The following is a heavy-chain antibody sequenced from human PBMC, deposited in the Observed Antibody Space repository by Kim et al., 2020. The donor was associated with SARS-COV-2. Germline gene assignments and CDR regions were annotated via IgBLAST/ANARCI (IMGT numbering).Heavy chain of an antibody. D-gene: IGHD3-22*01. V-gene: IGHV1-69*13. CDR1: GGTFSSYA. CDR3: ARPWDSSPSGYYYGMDV. CDR2: IIPIFGTA. J-gene: IGHJ6*02. Sequence: SVKVSCKASGGTFSSYAISWVRQAPGQGLEWMGGIIPIFGTANYAQKFQGRVTITADESTSTAYMELSSLRSEDTAVYYCARPWDSSPSGYYYGMDVWGQGTTVTVSS.